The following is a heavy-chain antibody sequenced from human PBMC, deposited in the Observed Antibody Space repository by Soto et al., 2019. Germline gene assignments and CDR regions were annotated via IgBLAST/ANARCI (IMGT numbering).Heavy chain of an antibody. V-gene: IGHV1-2*02. D-gene: IGHD3-3*01. J-gene: IGHJ3*02. CDR2: INPATGAA. Sequence: QLHLVQSGAVVKKPGASVTVSCSASGYPVTAYYMHWVRQAPGRGLEWMGGINPATGAAKYTQTFQGRGPLARGTSTGSGFMGLGGLTSEDTGVFFCARGGGVGVAGSAAFDMWGQGTLVTVSS. CDR3: ARGGGVGVAGSAAFDM. CDR1: GYPVTAYY.